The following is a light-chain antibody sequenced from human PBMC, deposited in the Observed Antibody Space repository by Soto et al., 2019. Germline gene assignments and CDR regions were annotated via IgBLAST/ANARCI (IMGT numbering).Light chain of an antibody. CDR2: AAS. Sequence: DIQMTQSPSSLSASVGDRVTITCRASQSISSYLNWYQQKPGKAPKLLIYAASSLQSGVPSRFSGSGSGTDFSLIIRSLQPEDFATYYCQQSYSTLVYTFGQGTKLEIK. J-gene: IGKJ2*01. V-gene: IGKV1-39*01. CDR1: QSISSY. CDR3: QQSYSTLVYT.